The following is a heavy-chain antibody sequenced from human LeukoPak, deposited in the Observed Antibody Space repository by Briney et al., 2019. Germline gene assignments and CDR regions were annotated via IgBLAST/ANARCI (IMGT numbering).Heavy chain of an antibody. V-gene: IGHV4-30-4*01. CDR2: VYNSGST. CDR3: ARGDSSGYYRWFDP. CDR1: GDSISSDDHY. Sequence: SQTLSLTCTVSGDSISSDDHYWHWIRQPPGKGLEWIGYVYNSGSTYYNPSLKSRVTISINTSKNQFSLKLSSVTAADTAVYYCARGDSSGYYRWFDPWGQGTLVTVSS. J-gene: IGHJ5*02. D-gene: IGHD3-22*01.